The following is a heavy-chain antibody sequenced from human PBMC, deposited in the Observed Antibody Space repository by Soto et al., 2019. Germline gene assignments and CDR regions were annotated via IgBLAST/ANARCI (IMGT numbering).Heavy chain of an antibody. V-gene: IGHV2-5*01. CDR2: IYWNDDK. Sequence: SGPTLVNPTQTLTLTCTFSGFSLSTSGVGVGWIRQPPGKALEWLALIYWNDDKRYSPSLKSTLPITKDTSKNQAVLTMTNMDPVDTATYYCSHKAFREEGVDYWGQGTLVTVSS. J-gene: IGHJ4*02. CDR3: SHKAFREEGVDY. D-gene: IGHD3-10*01. CDR1: GFSLSTSGVG.